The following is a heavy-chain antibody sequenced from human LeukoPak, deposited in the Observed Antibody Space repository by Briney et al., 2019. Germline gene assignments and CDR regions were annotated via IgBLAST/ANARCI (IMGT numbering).Heavy chain of an antibody. CDR3: ARVMYSSSWAFDY. V-gene: IGHV4-34*01. Sequence: SETLSLTXAVYGGSFSGYYWSWISQPPGKGLEWIGEINHSGSTNYNPSLKSRVTISVDTSKNQFSLKLSSVTAADTAVYYCARVMYSSSWAFDYWGQGTLVTVSS. D-gene: IGHD6-13*01. CDR1: GGSFSGYY. J-gene: IGHJ4*02. CDR2: INHSGST.